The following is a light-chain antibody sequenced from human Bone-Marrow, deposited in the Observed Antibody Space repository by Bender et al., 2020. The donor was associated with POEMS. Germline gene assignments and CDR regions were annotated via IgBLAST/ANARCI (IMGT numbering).Light chain of an antibody. CDR2: EVN. J-gene: IGLJ2*01. Sequence: QSALTQPASVSGSPGQSITISCTGTSSDVGYYNLVSWYQQHPGKAPKLMIYEVNKRPSGISNRFSGSKSGNTASLTISGLQAGDEADYYCSSYTSSTTVVVFGGGTKLTVL. V-gene: IGLV2-14*02. CDR1: SSDVGYYNL. CDR3: SSYTSSTTVVV.